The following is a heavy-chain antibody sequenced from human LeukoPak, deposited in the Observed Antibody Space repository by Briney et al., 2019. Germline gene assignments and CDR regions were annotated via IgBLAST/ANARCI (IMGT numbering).Heavy chain of an antibody. J-gene: IGHJ6*03. CDR1: GFTFSAYW. CDR3: AREVTPYNHASGLMSVKNHYYMDV. Sequence: QPGGSLRLSCAPSGFTFSAYWMSWVRQAPGKGLEWVADIKQDGSGKFYVDSVKGRFTISRDNVKNLLSLEMNSLRAEDTGVYYCAREVTPYNHASGLMSVKNHYYMDVWGKGTTVTVSS. V-gene: IGHV3-7*01. CDR2: IKQDGSGK. D-gene: IGHD5-24*01.